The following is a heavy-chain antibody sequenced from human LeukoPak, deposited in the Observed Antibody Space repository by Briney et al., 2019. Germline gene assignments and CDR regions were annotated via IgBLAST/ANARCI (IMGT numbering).Heavy chain of an antibody. CDR1: GYTFTSYY. Sequence: ASVEVSCKASGYTFTSYYMHWVRPAPGQGLEWMGIINPSGGSTSYAQKFQGRVTMTRDTSTSTVYMELSSLRSEDTAVYYCARDLARTRDQNYGMDVWGQGTTVTVSS. V-gene: IGHV1-46*01. J-gene: IGHJ6*02. D-gene: IGHD6-6*01. CDR2: INPSGGST. CDR3: ARDLARTRDQNYGMDV.